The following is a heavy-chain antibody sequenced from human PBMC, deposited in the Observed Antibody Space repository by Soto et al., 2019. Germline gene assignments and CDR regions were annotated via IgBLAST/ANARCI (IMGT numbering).Heavy chain of an antibody. Sequence: GGSLRLSCAASGFTFSSYAMSWVRQAPGKGLEWVSAISGSGGSTYHADSVKGRFTISRDNSKNTLYLQMNSLRAEDTAVYYCAKRTGYYDILTGYSYYFDYWGQGTLVTVSS. CDR3: AKRTGYYDILTGYSYYFDY. CDR2: ISGSGGST. J-gene: IGHJ4*02. D-gene: IGHD3-9*01. V-gene: IGHV3-23*01. CDR1: GFTFSSYA.